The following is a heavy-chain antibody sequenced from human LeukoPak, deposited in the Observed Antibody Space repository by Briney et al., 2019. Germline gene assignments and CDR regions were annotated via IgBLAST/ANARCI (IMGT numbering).Heavy chain of an antibody. CDR3: ARLELSSSWYYGY. CDR1: GGSISSYY. V-gene: IGHV4-4*09. J-gene: IGHJ4*02. CDR2: IYTSGST. Sequence: SETLSLTCTVSGGSISSYYWSWIRQPPGKGLEWIGYIYTSGSTNYNPSLKSRVTISVDTSKNQFSLKLSSVTAADTAVCYCARLELSSSWYYGYWGQGTLVTVSS. D-gene: IGHD6-13*01.